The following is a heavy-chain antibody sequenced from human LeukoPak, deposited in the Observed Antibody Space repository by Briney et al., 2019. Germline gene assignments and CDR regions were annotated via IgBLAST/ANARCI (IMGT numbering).Heavy chain of an antibody. V-gene: IGHV4/OR15-8*01. J-gene: IGHJ5*02. CDR3: AKVFTAAGLDL. D-gene: IGHD6-25*01. Sequence: NPSETLSLTCSVSGGSMSDSITWGWVRQPPGKGLEWLANIHDDGRTAPNPSLRSRLTISQDRSKNQFSLKVSSVTAADTAFYYCAKVFTAAGLDLWGQGILVTVSS. CDR2: IHDDGRT. CDR1: GGSMSDSIT.